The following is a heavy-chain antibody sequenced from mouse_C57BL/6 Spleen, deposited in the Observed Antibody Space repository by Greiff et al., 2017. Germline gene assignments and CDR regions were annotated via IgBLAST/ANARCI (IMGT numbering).Heavy chain of an antibody. CDR1: GFTFSSYG. J-gene: IGHJ4*01. D-gene: IGHD1-1*01. CDR2: ISSGGSYT. Sequence: EVKVVESGGDLVKPGGSLKLSCAASGFTFSSYGMSWVRQTPDKRLEWVATISSGGSYTYYPDSVKGRFTISRDNAKNTLYLQMSSLKSEDTAMYYCARDPYYYGSPYAMDYWGQGTSVTVSS. CDR3: ARDPYYYGSPYAMDY. V-gene: IGHV5-6*01.